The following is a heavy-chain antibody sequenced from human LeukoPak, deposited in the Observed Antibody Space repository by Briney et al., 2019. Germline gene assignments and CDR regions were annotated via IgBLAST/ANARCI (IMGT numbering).Heavy chain of an antibody. Sequence: GGSLRLSCSASGFTFTDYAMYWVRQAQGKGLEYVSALSSSGDHTDYADSVRGRFSISRDNSKYTLYLQMSSLRPEDTAVYYCVKGSGSFHYYYGMDVWGQGTTVTLSS. V-gene: IGHV3-64D*06. CDR1: GFTFTDYA. J-gene: IGHJ6*02. D-gene: IGHD1-26*01. CDR2: LSSSGDHT. CDR3: VKGSGSFHYYYGMDV.